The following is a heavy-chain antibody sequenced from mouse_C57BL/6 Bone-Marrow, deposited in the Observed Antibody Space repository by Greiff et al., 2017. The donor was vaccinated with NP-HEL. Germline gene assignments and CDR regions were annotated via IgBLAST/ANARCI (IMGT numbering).Heavy chain of an antibody. D-gene: IGHD1-1*01. CDR2: IRLKSDNYAT. J-gene: IGHJ4*01. V-gene: IGHV6-3*01. CDR3: TADTTVEMDY. Sequence: DVKLVESGGGLVQPGGSMKLSCVASGFTFSNYWMNWVRQSPEQGLEWVAQIRLKSDNYATHYAESVKGRFTISRDDSKSSVYLQMNNLRAEDTGIYYCTADTTVEMDYWGQGTSVTVSS. CDR1: GFTFSNYW.